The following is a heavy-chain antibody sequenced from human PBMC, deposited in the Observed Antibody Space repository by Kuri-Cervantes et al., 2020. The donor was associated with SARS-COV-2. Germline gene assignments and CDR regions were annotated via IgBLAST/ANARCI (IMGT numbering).Heavy chain of an antibody. CDR3: ARQSVVASDD. D-gene: IGHD2-15*01. V-gene: IGHV4-39*01. J-gene: IGHJ4*02. Sequence: ESLKISCTVSGGSISSSSYYWGWIRQPPGKGLEWIGSIYYSGSTYYNPSLKSRVTISVDTFKNQFSLKLSSVTAADTAVYYCARQSVVASDDWGQGTPVTVSS. CDR1: GGSISSSSYY. CDR2: IYYSGST.